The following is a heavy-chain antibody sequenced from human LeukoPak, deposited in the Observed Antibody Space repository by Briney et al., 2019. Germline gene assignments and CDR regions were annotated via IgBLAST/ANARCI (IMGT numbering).Heavy chain of an antibody. J-gene: IGHJ4*02. CDR2: INHSGST. D-gene: IGHD3-22*01. Sequence: GSLRLSCAASGFTFSDYYMSWIRQPPGKGLEWIGEINHSGSTNYNPSLKSRVTISVDTSKNQFSLKLSSVTAADTAVYYCALIGNYYDSSGWIEPYYFDYWGQGTLVTVSS. CDR3: ALIGNYYDSSGWIEPYYFDY. V-gene: IGHV4-34*08. CDR1: GFTFSDYY.